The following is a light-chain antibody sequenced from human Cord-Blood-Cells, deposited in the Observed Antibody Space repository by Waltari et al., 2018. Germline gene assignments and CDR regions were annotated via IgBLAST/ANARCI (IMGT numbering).Light chain of an antibody. J-gene: IGLJ1*01. CDR2: DVS. V-gene: IGLV2-14*01. Sequence: QSALTQPDSVSGSPGQSITISCPGTSSDVGVYNYVSWYQQHPGKAPKLMIYDVSNRPSGVSNRFSGSKSGNTASLTISGLQAEDEADYYCSSYTSSSTLFGTGTKVTVL. CDR3: SSYTSSSTL. CDR1: SSDVGVYNY.